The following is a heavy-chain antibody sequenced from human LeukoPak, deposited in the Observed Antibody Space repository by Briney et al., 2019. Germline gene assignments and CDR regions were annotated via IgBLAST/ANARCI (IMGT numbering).Heavy chain of an antibody. CDR3: ARASYSYDINGWVPFDY. V-gene: IGHV4-59*08. CDR1: GGSISSYY. CDR2: IYYSGST. Sequence: SETLSLTCTVSGGSISSYYWSWIRQPPGKGLEWIGYIYYSGSTNYKPSLKSRVTISVDTSKNQFSLKLSSVTAADTAVYYCARASYSYDINGWVPFDYWGQGTLVTVSS. J-gene: IGHJ4*02. D-gene: IGHD3-22*01.